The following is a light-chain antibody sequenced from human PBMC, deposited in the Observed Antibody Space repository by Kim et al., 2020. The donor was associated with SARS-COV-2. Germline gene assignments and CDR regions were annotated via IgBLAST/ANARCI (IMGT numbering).Light chain of an antibody. Sequence: GEAASISCRSSQSLIYSNGDNYLSWYMQKPGQSPQRLNYLVSNRASGVPDRFSGSGSGTDFTLKISRVEAEDVGVYFCMQTLQTPTFGQGTKLEI. J-gene: IGKJ2*01. CDR2: LVS. CDR1: QSLIYSNGDNY. CDR3: MQTLQTPT. V-gene: IGKV2-28*01.